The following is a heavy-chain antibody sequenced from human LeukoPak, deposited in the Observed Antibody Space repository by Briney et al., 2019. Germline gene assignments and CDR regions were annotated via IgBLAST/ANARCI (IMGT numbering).Heavy chain of an antibody. CDR1: GASITRSTYY. CDR2: IYYSGST. Sequence: SETLSLTCTVSGASITRSTYYWGWIRQPPGKGLEWIGCIYYSGSTNYNPSLKSRVTISVDTSKNQFSLKLSSVTAADTAVYYCARFSGGDYGSRGQGTLVTVSS. D-gene: IGHD4-17*01. V-gene: IGHV4-39*07. CDR3: ARFSGGDYGS. J-gene: IGHJ4*02.